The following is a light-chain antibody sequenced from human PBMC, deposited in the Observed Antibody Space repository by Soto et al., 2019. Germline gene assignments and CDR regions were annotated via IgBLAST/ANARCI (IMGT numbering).Light chain of an antibody. V-gene: IGLV1-44*01. CDR3: ASYAGSTT. CDR1: RSNIGSYT. CDR2: GDS. Sequence: QSVLTQPPSASGTPGQRVTISCSGSRSNIGSYTVNWYQQLPGTAPKLLIYGDSQRPSGVPDRFSGSKSGTSASLAISGLQSEDEADYYCASYAGSTTFGGGTKLTVL. J-gene: IGLJ2*01.